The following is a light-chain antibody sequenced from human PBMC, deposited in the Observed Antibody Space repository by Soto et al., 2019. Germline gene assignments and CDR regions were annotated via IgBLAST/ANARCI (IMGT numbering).Light chain of an antibody. Sequence: DIVMTQSPDSLAVSLGERATINCKSSQTLLSSSDNKNYLAWYQRKPGQSPKSLIHRASTRDSGVPDRFSGSGSGTDFTLTISSLQAEDVAVYYCQQSHSAPLTFGGGTKVDIK. CDR2: RAS. V-gene: IGKV4-1*01. J-gene: IGKJ4*01. CDR1: QTLLSSSDNKNY. CDR3: QQSHSAPLT.